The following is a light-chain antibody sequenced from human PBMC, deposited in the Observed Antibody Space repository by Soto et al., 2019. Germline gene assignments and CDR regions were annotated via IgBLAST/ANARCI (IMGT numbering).Light chain of an antibody. CDR3: QQRSNWPIT. CDR1: QSVSSY. J-gene: IGKJ5*01. CDR2: DAS. Sequence: EIVLTQSPDTLSLSPGERATLSCRASQSVSSYSAWYQQKPGQAPRLLIYDASNRATGIPARFSGSGSGTDFTLTISSLEPEDFAVYYCQQRSNWPITFGQGTRLEIK. V-gene: IGKV3-11*01.